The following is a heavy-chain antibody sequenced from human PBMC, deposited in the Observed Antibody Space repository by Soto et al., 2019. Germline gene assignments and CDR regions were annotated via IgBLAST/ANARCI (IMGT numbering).Heavy chain of an antibody. V-gene: IGHV3-21*01. CDR1: GFRFSDYN. Sequence: EVQLVESGGGLVKPGGSLRLSCAASGFRFSDYNMDWVRQAPGEGLEWVSTISTYGRYVYYADSVKGRFTISRDNAKNSLYLQMNSLRVEDTAVYYCARIGGSGTWDIDSWGQGTHVTVSS. D-gene: IGHD3-10*01. CDR3: ARIGGSGTWDIDS. CDR2: ISTYGRYV. J-gene: IGHJ4*02.